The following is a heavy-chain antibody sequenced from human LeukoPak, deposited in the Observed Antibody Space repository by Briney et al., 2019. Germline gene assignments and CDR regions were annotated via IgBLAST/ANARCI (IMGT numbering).Heavy chain of an antibody. Sequence: RGSLRLSCAASGFTFSSYAMSWVRQAPGKGLEWVSAISGSGGSTYYADSVKGRFTISRDNSKNTLYLQMNSLRAEDTAVYYCAKSSDYYDSSGSIDYWGQGTLVTVSS. J-gene: IGHJ4*02. CDR3: AKSSDYYDSSGSIDY. V-gene: IGHV3-23*01. D-gene: IGHD3-22*01. CDR1: GFTFSSYA. CDR2: ISGSGGST.